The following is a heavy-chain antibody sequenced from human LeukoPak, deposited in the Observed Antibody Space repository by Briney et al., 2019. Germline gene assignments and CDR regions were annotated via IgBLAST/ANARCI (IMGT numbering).Heavy chain of an antibody. Sequence: GGSLRLSCAASGFTFSGYSMNWVRQAPGKGLEWVSSISSSSSYIYYADSVKGRFTISRDNAKNSLYLQMNSLRAEDTAVYYCASSYGSGYYFDYWGQGTLVTVSS. D-gene: IGHD3-10*01. CDR3: ASSYGSGYYFDY. CDR1: GFTFSGYS. CDR2: ISSSSSYI. J-gene: IGHJ4*02. V-gene: IGHV3-21*01.